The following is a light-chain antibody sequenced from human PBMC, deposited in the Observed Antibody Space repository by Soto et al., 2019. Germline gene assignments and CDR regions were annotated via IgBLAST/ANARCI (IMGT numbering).Light chain of an antibody. CDR2: GAS. CDR3: QHYGSSAYT. CDR1: QSVRSNY. J-gene: IGKJ2*01. V-gene: IGKV3-20*01. Sequence: DIELTQSPGTLSLSPGERATLSCRASQSVRSNYLAWYQQTPGQAPKLLIYGASSRATGIPDRFSGSGSGTDFTLTISRLEPEDFAVYYCQHYGSSAYTFGQGTKLEIK.